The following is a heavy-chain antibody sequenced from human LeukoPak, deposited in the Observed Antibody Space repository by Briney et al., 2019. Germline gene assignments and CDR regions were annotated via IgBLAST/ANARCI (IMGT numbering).Heavy chain of an antibody. CDR3: ATRSGYCSSTSCYTWYYYYGMDV. J-gene: IGHJ6*04. CDR1: GYTFTGYY. D-gene: IGHD2-2*02. Sequence: GASVKVSCKASGYTFTGYYMHWVRQAPGQGLEWMGWINPNSGGANYAQKFQGRVTMTRDTSISTAYMELSSLRSEDTAVYYCATRSGYCSSTSCYTWYYYYGMDVWGKGTTVTVSS. CDR2: INPNSGGA. V-gene: IGHV1-2*02.